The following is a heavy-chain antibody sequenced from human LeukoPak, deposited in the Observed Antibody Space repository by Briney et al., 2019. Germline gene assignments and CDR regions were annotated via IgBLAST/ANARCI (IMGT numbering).Heavy chain of an antibody. Sequence: SETLSLTCTVSGGSISSYYWSWIRQPPGKGLEWIGYIYYSGSTNYNPSLKSRVTISVDTSKNQFSLKLSSVTAADTAVYYCARKIADRTYYMDVWGKGTTVTVSS. CDR1: GGSISSYY. CDR2: IYYSGST. J-gene: IGHJ6*03. CDR3: ARKIADRTYYMDV. D-gene: IGHD6-6*01. V-gene: IGHV4-59*01.